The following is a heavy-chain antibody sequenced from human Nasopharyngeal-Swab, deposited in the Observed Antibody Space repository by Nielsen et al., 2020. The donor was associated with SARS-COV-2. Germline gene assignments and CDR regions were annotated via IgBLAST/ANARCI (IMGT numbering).Heavy chain of an antibody. CDR1: GFTFSSYA. CDR2: ISSNGGST. CDR3: VRITMVRGADY. J-gene: IGHJ4*02. V-gene: IGHV3-64D*09. Sequence: GESLKISCSASGFTFSSYAMHWVRQAPGKGLEYVSAISSNGGSTYYADSVKGGFTISRDNSKNTLYLQMSSLRAEDTAVYYCVRITMVRGADYWGQGTLVTVSS. D-gene: IGHD3-10*01.